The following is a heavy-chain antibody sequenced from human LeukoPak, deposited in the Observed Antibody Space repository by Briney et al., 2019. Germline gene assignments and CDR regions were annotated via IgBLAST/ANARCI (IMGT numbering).Heavy chain of an antibody. D-gene: IGHD6-13*01. CDR1: GGTFSSYA. CDR3: ARVYSSSWSGYYFDY. Sequence: ASVKVSCKASGGTFSSYAISWVRQAPGQGLEWMGGIIPIFGTANYAQKFQGRVTITADKSTSTAYMELSSLRSEDTAVYYCARVYSSSWSGYYFDYWGQGTLVTVSS. CDR2: IIPIFGTA. V-gene: IGHV1-69*06. J-gene: IGHJ4*02.